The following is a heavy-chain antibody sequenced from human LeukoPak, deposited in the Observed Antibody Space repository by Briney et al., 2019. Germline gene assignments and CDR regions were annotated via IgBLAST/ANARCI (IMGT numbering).Heavy chain of an antibody. CDR1: GGSFSGYY. V-gene: IGHV4-34*01. CDR2: INHSGST. CDR3: ARVRRGYSYVPYYYYGMDV. D-gene: IGHD5-18*01. Sequence: SETLSLTCAVYGGSFSGYYCSWIRQPPGKGVEWMGEINHSGSTNYNPSLKSRVTISVDTSKNHFSLKLSSETAADTAVYYCARVRRGYSYVPYYYYGMDVWGQGTTVTVSS. J-gene: IGHJ6*02.